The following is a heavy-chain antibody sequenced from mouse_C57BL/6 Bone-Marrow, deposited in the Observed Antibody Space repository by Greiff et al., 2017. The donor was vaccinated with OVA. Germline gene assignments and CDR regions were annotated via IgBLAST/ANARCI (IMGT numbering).Heavy chain of an antibody. V-gene: IGHV1-63*01. CDR1: GYTFTNYW. D-gene: IGHD2-5*01. J-gene: IGHJ2*01. Sequence: VKLVESGAELVRPGTSVKMSCKASGYTFTNYWIGWAKQRPGHGLEWIGDIYPGGGYTNYNEKFKGKATLTADKSSSTAYMQFSSLTSEDSAIYYCATYSNYWYYFDYWGQGTTLTVSS. CDR2: IYPGGGYT. CDR3: ATYSNYWYYFDY.